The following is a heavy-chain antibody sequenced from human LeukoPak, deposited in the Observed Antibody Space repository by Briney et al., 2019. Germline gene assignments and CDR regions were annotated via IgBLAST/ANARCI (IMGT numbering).Heavy chain of an antibody. CDR3: ARVGYSNSYDY. D-gene: IGHD1-26*01. CDR2: MNPNTGNA. Sequence: GASMKVSCKASGYTFTNFDINWVRQATGQGLEWMGWMNPNTGNAGYAQKFQDRVTITWDASISTVYMDLSSLRSEDTAVYYCARVGYSNSYDYWGQGTQVTVSS. J-gene: IGHJ4*02. V-gene: IGHV1-8*01. CDR1: GYTFTNFD.